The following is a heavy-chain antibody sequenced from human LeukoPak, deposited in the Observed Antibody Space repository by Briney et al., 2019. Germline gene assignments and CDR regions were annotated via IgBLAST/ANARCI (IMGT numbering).Heavy chain of an antibody. CDR2: IFYNGNT. CDR3: ARGGYYYLDV. Sequence: SETLSLTCTVSDGSMSPYYWSWIRQSPGKGLEWIAYIFYNGNTKYNPSLRSRVMISIDTSRNQVFLNLNSVTAADTAVYYCARGGYYYLDVWGKGTTVTVSS. CDR1: DGSMSPYY. J-gene: IGHJ6*03. V-gene: IGHV4-59*01.